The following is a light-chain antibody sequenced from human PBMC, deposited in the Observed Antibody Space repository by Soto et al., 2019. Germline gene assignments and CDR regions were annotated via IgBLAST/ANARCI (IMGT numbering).Light chain of an antibody. J-gene: IGKJ1*01. V-gene: IGKV3-15*01. CDR2: AAS. CDR3: QQYYRWPQT. Sequence: IVMTQSPDTLSVSPGDRATLSCRASQSLSFNLAWYQQKPGQAPRLLIYAASTRATGIPARLSGSGYGTGLTITISSMKSEDFAVYYCQQYYRWPQTFGQGTKVDIK. CDR1: QSLSFN.